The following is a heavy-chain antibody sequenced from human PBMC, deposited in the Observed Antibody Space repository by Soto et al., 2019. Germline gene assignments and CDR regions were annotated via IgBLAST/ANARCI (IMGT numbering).Heavy chain of an antibody. CDR2: ISGDGGET. V-gene: IGHV3-7*05. D-gene: IGHD6-13*01. CDR1: GFTFSSYW. Sequence: GGSLRLSCVGSGFTFSSYWMSRVRQAPGKGLEWVADISGDGGETYYADSVKGRFTISRDNSKNTLYLQMNSLRAEDTAVYYCAKQGIAAAGPYYYYGMDVWGQGTTVTVSS. J-gene: IGHJ6*02. CDR3: AKQGIAAAGPYYYYGMDV.